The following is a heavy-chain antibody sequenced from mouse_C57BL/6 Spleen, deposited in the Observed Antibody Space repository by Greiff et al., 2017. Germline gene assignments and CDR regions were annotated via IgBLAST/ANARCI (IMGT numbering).Heavy chain of an antibody. V-gene: IGHV14-3*01. CDR3: ARDYYGYDMGFDY. D-gene: IGHD2-2*01. CDR2: IDPANGNT. CDR1: GFNIKNTY. Sequence: VQLKQSVAELVRPGASVKLSCTASGFNIKNTYMHWVKQRPEQGLEWIGRIDPANGNTKYAPKFQGKATITADTSSNTAYLQLSSLTSEDTAIYCCARDYYGYDMGFDYWGQGTTLTVSS. J-gene: IGHJ2*01.